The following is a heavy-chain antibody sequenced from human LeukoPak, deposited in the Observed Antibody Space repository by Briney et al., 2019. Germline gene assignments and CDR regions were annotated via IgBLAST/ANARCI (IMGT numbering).Heavy chain of an antibody. J-gene: IGHJ4*02. CDR1: GGTSSSYA. CDR3: ATPDGSIAARPGRVTDPFDY. D-gene: IGHD6-6*01. CDR2: IIPILGIA. V-gene: IGHV1-69*04. Sequence: SVKVSCKASGGTSSSYAISWVRQAPGQGLEWVGRIIPILGIANYAQKFQGRVTITADKSTSTAYMELSSLRSEDTAVYYCATPDGSIAARPGRVTDPFDYWGQGTLVTVSS.